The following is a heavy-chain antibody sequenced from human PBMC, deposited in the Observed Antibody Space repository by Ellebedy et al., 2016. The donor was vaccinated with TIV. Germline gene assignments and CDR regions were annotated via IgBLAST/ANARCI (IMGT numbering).Heavy chain of an antibody. CDR2: INHSGST. D-gene: IGHD3-16*01. CDR1: GGSFSGYY. Sequence: SETLSLTCAVYGGSFSGYYWSWIRQPPGKGLEWIGEINHSGSTNYNPSLKSRVTISVDTSKNQFSLKLSSVTAADTAVYYCASSASYYDYVWGLDYWGQGTLVTVSS. V-gene: IGHV4-34*01. CDR3: ASSASYYDYVWGLDY. J-gene: IGHJ4*02.